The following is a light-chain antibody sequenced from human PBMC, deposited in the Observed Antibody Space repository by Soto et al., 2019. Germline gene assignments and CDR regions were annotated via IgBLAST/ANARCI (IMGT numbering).Light chain of an antibody. Sequence: QSVLTQPASVSGSLGQSITISCTGTSTDFGSQNYVSWYQQHPGRAPKLILYEVSNRPSGVSNHFSGSKSGNTASLTISGLQAEDVADYYCSSYTDVVTLEVFGPGTKVTVL. CDR1: STDFGSQNY. J-gene: IGLJ1*01. CDR2: EVS. CDR3: SSYTDVVTLEV. V-gene: IGLV2-14*01.